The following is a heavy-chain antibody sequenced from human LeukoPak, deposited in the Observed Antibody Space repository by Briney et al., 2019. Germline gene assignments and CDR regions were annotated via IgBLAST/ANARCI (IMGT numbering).Heavy chain of an antibody. CDR2: IYYSGST. Sequence: SETLSLTCTVSGGSISSGDYYWSWIRQPPGKGLEWIGYIYYSGSTYYNPSLKSRFTISVDTSKNQFSLKLSSVTAADTAVYYCARAKVLDIVVVVAATNFDYWGQGTLVTVSS. J-gene: IGHJ4*02. CDR3: ARAKVLDIVVVVAATNFDY. D-gene: IGHD2-15*01. V-gene: IGHV4-30-4*01. CDR1: GGSISSGDYY.